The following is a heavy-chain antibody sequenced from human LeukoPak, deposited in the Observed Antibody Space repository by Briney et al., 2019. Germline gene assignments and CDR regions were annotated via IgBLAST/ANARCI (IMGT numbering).Heavy chain of an antibody. CDR2: MNPNSGNT. Sequence: GASVKVSCKASGYTFTSYDINWVRQATGQGLEWMGWMNPNSGNTGYAQKFQGRVTMTRNTSISTAYMELNSLRSEDTAVYYCARGLKAAAGPPFFVYWGQGTLVTVSS. CDR3: ARGLKAAAGPPFFVY. V-gene: IGHV1-8*01. CDR1: GYTFTSYD. J-gene: IGHJ4*02. D-gene: IGHD6-13*01.